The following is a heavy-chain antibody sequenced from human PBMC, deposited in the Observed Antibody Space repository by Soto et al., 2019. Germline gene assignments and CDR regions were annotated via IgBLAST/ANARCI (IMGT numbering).Heavy chain of an antibody. CDR3: ARGPKGVSSGYYYFDY. CDR2: IYYSGST. CDR1: GGSISSYY. J-gene: IGHJ4*02. Sequence: SETLSLTCTVSGGSISSYYWSWIRQPPGKGLEWIGYIYYSGSTNYNPSLKSRVTISVDTSKNQFSLKLSSVTAADTAVYYCARGPKGVSSGYYYFDYWGQGTLVTVSS. V-gene: IGHV4-59*01. D-gene: IGHD3-22*01.